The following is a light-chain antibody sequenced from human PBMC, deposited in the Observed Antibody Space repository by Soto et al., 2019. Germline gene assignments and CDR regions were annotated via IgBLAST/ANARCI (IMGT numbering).Light chain of an antibody. CDR2: GAS. Sequence: EIVMTQSPATRSVSQVERATLSFRASQSVANDLAWYQHKPGQAPRLLTHGASTRATGIPARFSGSGSGTEFTLTISSLQSEDFAVYYCQQYYKWPLTFGGGTKVDIK. J-gene: IGKJ4*01. CDR1: QSVAND. CDR3: QQYYKWPLT. V-gene: IGKV3-15*01.